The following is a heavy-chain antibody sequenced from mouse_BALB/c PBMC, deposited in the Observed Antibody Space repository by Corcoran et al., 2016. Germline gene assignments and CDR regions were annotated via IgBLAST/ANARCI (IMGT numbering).Heavy chain of an antibody. CDR2: IDPENGNT. CDR3: ARSPLSTMIGGYAMDY. Sequence: EVQLQQSGAELVRPGALVKLSCKASGFNIKDYYMHWVKQRPEQGLEWIGWIDPENGNTIYDPKFPGKASITADTSSNTAYLQLSSLTSEDTAVYYCARSPLSTMIGGYAMDYWGQGTSVTVSS. V-gene: IGHV14-1*02. J-gene: IGHJ4*01. CDR1: GFNIKDYY. D-gene: IGHD2-4*01.